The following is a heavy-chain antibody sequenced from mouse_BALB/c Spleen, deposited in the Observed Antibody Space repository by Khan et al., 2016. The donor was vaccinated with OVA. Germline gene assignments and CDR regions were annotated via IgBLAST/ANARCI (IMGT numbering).Heavy chain of an antibody. CDR1: GYTFKNHG. Sequence: QIQLVQSGPELKKPGETVKISCKASGYTFKNHGMNWVKQAPGKGVKWMGWINTYTGEPTYVEDFQERFAFSLETSASTAYMQINNLKNEDTATLFWGRPPVFSCVMVYWGQVTSVTVSS. CDR3: GRPPVFSCVMVY. J-gene: IGHJ4*01. CDR2: INTYTGEP. V-gene: IGHV9-3-1*01.